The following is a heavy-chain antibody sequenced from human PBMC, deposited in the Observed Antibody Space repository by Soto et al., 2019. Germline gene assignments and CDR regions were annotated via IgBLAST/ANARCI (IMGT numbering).Heavy chain of an antibody. D-gene: IGHD3-3*01. V-gene: IGHV3-30-3*01. CDR1: GFTFSSYA. CDR3: ARDYSVGIFGVVDHAMDV. CDR2: ISYDGSNK. J-gene: IGHJ6*02. Sequence: PGGSLRLSCAASGFTFSSYAMHWVRQAPGKGLEWVAVISYDGSNKYYADSVKGRFTISRDNSKNTLYLQMNSLRAEDTDVYYCARDYSVGIFGVVDHAMDVWGQGTTVTVSS.